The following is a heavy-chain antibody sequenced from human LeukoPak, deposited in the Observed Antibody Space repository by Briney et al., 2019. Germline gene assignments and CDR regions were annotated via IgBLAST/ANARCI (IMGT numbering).Heavy chain of an antibody. D-gene: IGHD3-3*01. Sequence: GASVKVSCKASGYTFTNYGISWVRQAPGQGLEWMGWISIYNGNTHYAQKLRGRVTMTTDTSTSTAYMELRSLRSDDTAVYYCARITYDFWSGYYMPDDPWGQGTLVTVSS. CDR2: ISIYNGNT. J-gene: IGHJ5*02. CDR3: ARITYDFWSGYYMPDDP. V-gene: IGHV1-18*01. CDR1: GYTFTNYG.